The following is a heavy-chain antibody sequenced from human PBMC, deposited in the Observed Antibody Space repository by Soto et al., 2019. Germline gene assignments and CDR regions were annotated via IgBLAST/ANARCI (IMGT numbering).Heavy chain of an antibody. V-gene: IGHV3-30*18. CDR2: ISYDGSNK. CDR1: GFTFSSYG. Sequence: PGGSLRLSCAASGFTFSSYGMHWVRQAPGKGLEWVAVISYDGSNKYYADSVKGRFTISRDNSKNTLYLQMNSLRAEDTAVYYCAKGEYSSSYFDYWGQGTLVTVSS. J-gene: IGHJ4*02. CDR3: AKGEYSSSYFDY. D-gene: IGHD6-13*01.